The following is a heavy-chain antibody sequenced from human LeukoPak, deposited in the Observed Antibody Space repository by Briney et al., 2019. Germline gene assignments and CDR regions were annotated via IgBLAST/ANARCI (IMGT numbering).Heavy chain of an antibody. V-gene: IGHV1-2*02. CDR2: INPNSGGT. J-gene: IGHJ4*02. CDR3: AREYSSSWYYFDY. D-gene: IGHD6-13*01. Sequence: ASVKVSCKASGYTFTGYYMHWVRQAPGQGLAWMGWINPNSGGTNYAQKFQVRVTMTRDTSISTAYMELSRLRSDDTAVYYCAREYSSSWYYFDYWGQGTLVTVSS. CDR1: GYTFTGYY.